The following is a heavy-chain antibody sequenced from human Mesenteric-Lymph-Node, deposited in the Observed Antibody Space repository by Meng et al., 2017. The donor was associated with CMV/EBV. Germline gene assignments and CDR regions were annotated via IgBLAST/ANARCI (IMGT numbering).Heavy chain of an antibody. V-gene: IGHV3-74*01. Sequence: GESLKISCAASGFTLSNYWMHWVRQAPGKGLVWVSRISGDGSSISYADSVKGRFTISRDNAKNTLYLQLNSLRAEDTAVYYCARDGGGADYWGQGTLVTVSS. J-gene: IGHJ4*02. CDR3: ARDGGGADY. CDR1: GFTLSNYW. CDR2: ISGDGSSI. D-gene: IGHD3-16*01.